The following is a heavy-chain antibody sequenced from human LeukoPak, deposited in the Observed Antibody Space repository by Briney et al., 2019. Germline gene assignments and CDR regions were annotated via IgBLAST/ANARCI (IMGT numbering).Heavy chain of an antibody. CDR1: GGTFSSYT. D-gene: IGHD2-15*01. CDR2: IIPMLGKA. J-gene: IGHJ3*02. V-gene: IGHV1-69*08. CDR3: ARGISGGFDI. Sequence: GSSVKVSCQASGGTFSSYTISWVRQAPGQGLEWMGRIIPMLGKANNAQKFQGRVTITRDTSISTAYMELSRLRSDDTAVDYCARGISGGFDIWGQGTMVTVSS.